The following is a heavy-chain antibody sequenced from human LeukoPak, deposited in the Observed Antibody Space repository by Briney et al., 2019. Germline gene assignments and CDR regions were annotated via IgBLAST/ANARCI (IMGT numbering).Heavy chain of an antibody. CDR2: INPNSGGT. CDR1: GYTFSGYY. D-gene: IGHD4-23*01. V-gene: IGHV1-2*02. Sequence: ASVKVSCKASGYTFSGYYMHWVRQAPGQGLEWMGWINPNSGGTNYAQKFQGRVTMTRDTSISTAYMELSRLRSDDTAVYYCARVYGYGGNHYFDYWGQGTLVTVSS. J-gene: IGHJ4*02. CDR3: ARVYGYGGNHYFDY.